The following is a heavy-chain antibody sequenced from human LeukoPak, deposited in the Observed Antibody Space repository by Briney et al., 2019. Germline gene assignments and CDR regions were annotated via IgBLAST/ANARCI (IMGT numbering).Heavy chain of an antibody. CDR3: ARVRARTAEPVEVDY. CDR2: IIPIFGTA. V-gene: IGHV1-69*05. CDR1: GGTFSSYA. D-gene: IGHD5-24*01. J-gene: IGHJ4*02. Sequence: SVKVSCKASGGTFSSYAISWVRQAPGQGLEWMGGIIPIFGTANYAQKFQGRVTITTDESTSTAYMELSSLRSEDTAVYYCARVRARTAEPVEVDYWGQGTLVTVSS.